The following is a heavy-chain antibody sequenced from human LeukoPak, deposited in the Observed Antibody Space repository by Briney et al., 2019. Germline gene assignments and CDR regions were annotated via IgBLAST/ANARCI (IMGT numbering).Heavy chain of an antibody. J-gene: IGHJ4*02. CDR1: GFTFSSYR. Sequence: PGGSLRLSCAASGFTFSSYRMNWVRQAPGKGLEWVSVIYSGGSTYYADSVKGRFTISRDNSKNTLYLQVNSLRAEDTAVYYCARLEYQLLWGFDYWGQGTLVTVSS. D-gene: IGHD2-2*01. V-gene: IGHV3-66*02. CDR2: IYSGGST. CDR3: ARLEYQLLWGFDY.